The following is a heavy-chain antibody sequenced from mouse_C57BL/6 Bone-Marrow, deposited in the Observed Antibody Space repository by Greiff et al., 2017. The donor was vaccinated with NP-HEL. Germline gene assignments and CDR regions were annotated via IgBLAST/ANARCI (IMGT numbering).Heavy chain of an antibody. CDR3: AKGIYDGYLYYFDY. J-gene: IGHJ2*01. CDR1: GYAFSSSW. CDR2: IYPGDGDT. Sequence: QVQLQQSGPELVKPGASVKISCKASGYAFSSSWMNWVKQRPGKGLEWIGRIYPGDGDTNYNGKFKGKATLTADKSSSTAYMQLSSLTSEDSAVYFCAKGIYDGYLYYFDYWGQGTTLTVSS. V-gene: IGHV1-82*01. D-gene: IGHD2-3*01.